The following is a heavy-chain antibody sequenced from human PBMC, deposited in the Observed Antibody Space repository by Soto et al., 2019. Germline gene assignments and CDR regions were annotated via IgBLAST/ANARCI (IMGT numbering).Heavy chain of an antibody. CDR2: ISGSGDST. CDR1: GFTFSSYA. V-gene: IGHV3-23*01. CDR3: ARRGSGSYYDY. J-gene: IGHJ4*02. Sequence: EVQLLESGGGLVQPGGSLRLSCAASGFTFSSYAMRWVRQAPVKGLEWVSAISGSGDSTYYADSVKGRFTIPRDNSKNTLYLQMNSRTPADTAVNYCARRGSGSYYDYWGQGTRVTVSS. D-gene: IGHD1-26*01.